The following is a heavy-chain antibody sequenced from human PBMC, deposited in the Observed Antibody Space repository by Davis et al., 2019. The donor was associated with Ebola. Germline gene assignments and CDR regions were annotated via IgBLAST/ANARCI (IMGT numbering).Heavy chain of an antibody. V-gene: IGHV3-48*02. CDR2: IRSSGGTI. CDR3: ARRYCSGGSCYPEYFDY. CDR1: GFTFSSYW. J-gene: IGHJ4*02. Sequence: GESLKISCAASGFTFSSYWMSWVRQAPGKGLEWVSYIRSSGGTIYYADSVKGRFTISRDNAKNSLYLQMNSLRDEDTAVYYCARRYCSGGSCYPEYFDYWGQGTLVTVSS. D-gene: IGHD2-15*01.